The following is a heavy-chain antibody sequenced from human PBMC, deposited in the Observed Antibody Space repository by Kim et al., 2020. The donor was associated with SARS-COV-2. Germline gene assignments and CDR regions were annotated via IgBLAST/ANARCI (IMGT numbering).Heavy chain of an antibody. J-gene: IGHJ6*02. Sequence: SETLSLTCTVSGGSISSGGYYWSWIRQHPGKGLEWIGYIYYSGSTYYNPSLKSRVTISVDTSKNQFSLKLSSVTAADTAVYYCARFLMGYCSSTSCYLGEDYYYYGMDVWGQGTTVTVSS. D-gene: IGHD2-2*01. CDR2: IYYSGST. V-gene: IGHV4-31*03. CDR3: ARFLMGYCSSTSCYLGEDYYYYGMDV. CDR1: GGSISSGGYY.